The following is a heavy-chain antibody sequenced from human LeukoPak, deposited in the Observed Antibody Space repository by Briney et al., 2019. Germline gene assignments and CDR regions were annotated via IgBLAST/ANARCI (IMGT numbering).Heavy chain of an antibody. CDR1: GGSFRGYY. V-gene: IGHV4-34*01. CDR2: INHSGGT. CDR3: ARGREWHYFGSGSFDY. Sequence: KPSETRSLTCAVHGGSFRGYYWSWIRQSPGKGLGCMGEINHSGGTNYNPSLKSRVIISLDTSKNQFSLKLTSVTAADTAVYYCARGREWHYFGSGSFDYWGQGALVTVSS. D-gene: IGHD3-10*01. J-gene: IGHJ4*02.